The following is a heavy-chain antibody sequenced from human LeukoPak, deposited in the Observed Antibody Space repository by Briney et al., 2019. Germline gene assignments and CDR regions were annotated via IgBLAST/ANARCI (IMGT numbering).Heavy chain of an antibody. CDR3: ARGGPRGVANFDY. J-gene: IGHJ4*02. Sequence: GTSLRLSCGASGLTFRNYGMHWVRQAPGKGLEWVAVIWYDGSNTYYADSVKGRFTISRDNYNDTLYLQMNSLRAEDTAMYYCARGGPRGVANFDYWGQGTLVTVPS. D-gene: IGHD2-15*01. CDR2: IWYDGSNT. V-gene: IGHV3-33*01. CDR1: GLTFRNYG.